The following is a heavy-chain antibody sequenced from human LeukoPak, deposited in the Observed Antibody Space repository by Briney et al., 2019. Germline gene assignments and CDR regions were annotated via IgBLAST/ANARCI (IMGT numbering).Heavy chain of an antibody. CDR3: TTDELGDTAMVVNYYFDY. CDR2: ISGSGGST. D-gene: IGHD5-18*01. V-gene: IGHV3-23*01. CDR1: GFTFSSYA. J-gene: IGHJ4*02. Sequence: GGSLRLSCAASGFTFSSYAMSWVRQAPGKGLEWVSAISGSGGSTYYADSVKGRFTISRDNSKNTLYLQMISLRAEDTAVYYCTTDELGDTAMVVNYYFDYWGQGTLVTVSS.